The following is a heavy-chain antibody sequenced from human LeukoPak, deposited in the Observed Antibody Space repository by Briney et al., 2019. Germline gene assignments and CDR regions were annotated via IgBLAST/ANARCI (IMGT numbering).Heavy chain of an antibody. V-gene: IGHV4-59*01. CDR1: GDSISNYY. Sequence: SETLSLTCTVSGDSISNYYWSWIRQPPGKGLEWIGYIYYSGSTNYNPSLKSRVTISVDTSKNQFSLKLSSVTAADTAVYFCARGQPFPDYWGQGTLVTVSS. CDR2: IYYSGST. J-gene: IGHJ4*02. CDR3: ARGQPFPDY.